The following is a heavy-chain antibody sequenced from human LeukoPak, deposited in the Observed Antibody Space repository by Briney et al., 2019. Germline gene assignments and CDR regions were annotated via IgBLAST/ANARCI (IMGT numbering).Heavy chain of an antibody. D-gene: IGHD1-26*01. V-gene: IGHV3-23*01. CDR3: AKGTEWEILRSSFHY. Sequence: GGSLRLSCAASGFTFSSYAMHWVRQAPGKGLEWVSVISGSGSSTDYTASVKGRFTISRDNSKNTLYLQMNSLRAEDTAVYYCAKGTEWEILRSSFHYWGQGTLVTVSS. CDR1: GFTFSSYA. CDR2: ISGSGSST. J-gene: IGHJ4*02.